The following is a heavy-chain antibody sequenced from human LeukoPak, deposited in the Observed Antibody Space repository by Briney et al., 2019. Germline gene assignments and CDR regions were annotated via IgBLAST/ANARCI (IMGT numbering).Heavy chain of an antibody. CDR3: ARTRPYCSGGSCLGGGSDL. D-gene: IGHD2-15*01. CDR1: GFSLSTSGMC. Sequence: RKSGPALVKPTQTLTLTCTFSGFSLSTSGMCVSWVRQPPGKALEWLARIGWDDDKYYSTSLKTRLTISKDTSKNQVVLTMTNMDPVDTATFYCARTRPYCSGGSCLGGGSDLWGQGTMVTVSS. CDR2: IGWDDDK. J-gene: IGHJ3*01. V-gene: IGHV2-70*11.